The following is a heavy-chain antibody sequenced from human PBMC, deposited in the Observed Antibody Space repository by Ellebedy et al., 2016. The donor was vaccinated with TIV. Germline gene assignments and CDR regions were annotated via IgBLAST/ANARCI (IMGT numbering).Heavy chain of an antibody. CDR2: TYYRSKWDY. CDR3: VREEDRGVSYYNWFDT. Sequence: SQTLSLTCAISGDSVSSSSDTWNWIRQSPSRGLEWLGRTYYRSKWDYDYVVSVRSRITINPDTSKNQFSLHLNSVTPEDTAVYYCVREEDRGVSYYNWFDTWGQGTLVTVSS. J-gene: IGHJ5*02. D-gene: IGHD2-15*01. V-gene: IGHV6-1*01. CDR1: GDSVSSSSDT.